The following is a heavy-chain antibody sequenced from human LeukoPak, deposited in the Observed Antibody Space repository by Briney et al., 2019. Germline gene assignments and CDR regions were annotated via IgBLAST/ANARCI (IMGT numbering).Heavy chain of an antibody. CDR3: ARLENYYGSESYYKDY. Sequence: NPSETLSLTCAVYGGSFSGYYWSWIRQPPGKGLEWIGEINHSGSTNHNPSLKSRVTISVDTSKNQFSLKLSSVTAADTAVYYCARLENYYGSESYYKDYWGQGTLVTVSS. V-gene: IGHV4-34*01. J-gene: IGHJ4*02. D-gene: IGHD3-10*01. CDR2: INHSGST. CDR1: GGSFSGYY.